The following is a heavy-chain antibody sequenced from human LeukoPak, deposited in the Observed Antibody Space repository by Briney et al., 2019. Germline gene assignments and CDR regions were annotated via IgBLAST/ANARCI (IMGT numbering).Heavy chain of an antibody. CDR3: ARDHWGTVVLESAFDI. J-gene: IGHJ3*02. CDR2: ISSSSSYI. Sequence: GGSLRLSCAASGFTFSSYSMNWVRQAPGKGLEWVSSISSSSSYIYYADSVKGRFTISRDNANSSLYLQMISLRAEDTAVYYCARDHWGTVVLESAFDIWGQGTMVTVSS. V-gene: IGHV3-21*01. D-gene: IGHD4-23*01. CDR1: GFTFSSYS.